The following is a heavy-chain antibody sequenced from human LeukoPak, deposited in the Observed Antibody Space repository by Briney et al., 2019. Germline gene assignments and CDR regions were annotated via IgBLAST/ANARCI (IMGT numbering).Heavy chain of an antibody. CDR1: GGTFSSYA. CDR3: ASLYSGYDFNAFDI. CDR2: IIPIFGTA. D-gene: IGHD5-12*01. Sequence: GASVKVSCKASGGTFSSYAISWVRQAPGQGLEWMGGIIPIFGTANYAQKFQGRVTITTDESTSTAYMELSSLRSEDTAVYYCASLYSGYDFNAFDIWGQGTMVTVSS. V-gene: IGHV1-69*05. J-gene: IGHJ3*02.